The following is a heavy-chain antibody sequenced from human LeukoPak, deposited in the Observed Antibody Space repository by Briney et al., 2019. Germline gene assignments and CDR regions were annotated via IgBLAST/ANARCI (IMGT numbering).Heavy chain of an antibody. D-gene: IGHD1-26*01. CDR2: ISGSGGST. Sequence: PGGSLRLSCAASGFTFSSYAMSWVRQAPGKGLEWVSAISGSGGSTYYADSVKGRFTISRDNSQDPLYLQMNSLRAEDTALFFRAKNRLVGELPDYWGQGTLVTVSS. CDR3: AKNRLVGELPDY. CDR1: GFTFSSYA. V-gene: IGHV3-23*01. J-gene: IGHJ4*02.